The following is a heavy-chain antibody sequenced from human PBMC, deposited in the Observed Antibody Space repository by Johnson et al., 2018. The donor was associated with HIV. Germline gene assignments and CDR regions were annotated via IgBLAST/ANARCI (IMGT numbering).Heavy chain of an antibody. CDR2: ISSDGSNN. D-gene: IGHD1-26*01. J-gene: IGHJ3*01. V-gene: IGHV3-30*04. Sequence: QVQLVESGGGVVQPGRSLRLSCAASGFTFTSYAMHWVRQAPGKGLAWVAVISSDGSNNYYAHSFKGRFPMSRDNSKNTLFLQMDSLRPDDTSAYYCAREGVSGSYYDAFDLWGQGTMVTVSS. CDR3: AREGVSGSYYDAFDL. CDR1: GFTFTSYA.